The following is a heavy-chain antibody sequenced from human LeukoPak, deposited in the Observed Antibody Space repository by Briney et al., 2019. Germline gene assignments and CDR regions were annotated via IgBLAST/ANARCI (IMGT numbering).Heavy chain of an antibody. CDR1: GYTFTGYY. Sequence: ASVKVSCKASGYTFTGYYIHWVRQAPGQGLEWVGWINPNSGGTKYAQKFQGRVTMTRDTSSSTAYMELSRLRSDDTAVYYCGRGLRYYYDSSDYTNWFDPWGQGTLVTVSS. J-gene: IGHJ5*02. D-gene: IGHD3-22*01. CDR3: GRGLRYYYDSSDYTNWFDP. V-gene: IGHV1-2*02. CDR2: INPNSGGT.